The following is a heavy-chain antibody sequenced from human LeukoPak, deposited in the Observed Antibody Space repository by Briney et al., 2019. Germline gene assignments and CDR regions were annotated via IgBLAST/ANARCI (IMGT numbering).Heavy chain of an antibody. J-gene: IGHJ4*02. CDR1: GFTVSSNY. CDR2: IYSGGSI. CDR3: ARDRGYSGYDFDY. Sequence: GGSLRLSCAASGFTVSSNYMSWVRQAPGKGLEWVSVIYSGGSIYYADSVKGRFTISRDNSKNTLYLQMNSLRAEDTAVYYCARDRGYSGYDFDYWGQGTLVTVSS. V-gene: IGHV3-66*01. D-gene: IGHD5-12*01.